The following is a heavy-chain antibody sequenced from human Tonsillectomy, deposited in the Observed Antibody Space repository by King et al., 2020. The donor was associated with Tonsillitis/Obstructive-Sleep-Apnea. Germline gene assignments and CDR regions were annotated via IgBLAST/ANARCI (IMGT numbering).Heavy chain of an antibody. J-gene: IGHJ4*02. CDR1: GGSITSSTYY. CDR2: IYYTGST. D-gene: IGHD2-8*01. Sequence: QLQESGPGLVKPSETLSLTCTVSGGSITSSTYYWGWIRQTPGKGLEWVASIYYTGSTYYNPSLEGRVTISVDTSKNDFSLKLSSVTAADTALYYCARHSDVVNGHFYYFDYWGQGSVVTVSS. CDR3: ARHSDVVNGHFYYFDY. V-gene: IGHV4-39*01.